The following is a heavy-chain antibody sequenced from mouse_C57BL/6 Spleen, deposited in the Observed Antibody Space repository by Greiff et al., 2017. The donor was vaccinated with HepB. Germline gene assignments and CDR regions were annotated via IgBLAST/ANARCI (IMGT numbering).Heavy chain of an antibody. D-gene: IGHD1-1*01. CDR3: ARSGITTVVEDWYFDV. CDR1: GYTFTSYW. CDR2: IYPGSGST. V-gene: IGHV1-55*01. J-gene: IGHJ1*03. Sequence: QVQLQQPGAELVKPGASVKMSCKASGYTFTSYWITWVKQRPGQGLEWIGDIYPGSGSTNYNEKFKSTATLTVDTSSSTAYMQLSSLTSADSAVYYCARSGITTVVEDWYFDVWGTGTTVTVSS.